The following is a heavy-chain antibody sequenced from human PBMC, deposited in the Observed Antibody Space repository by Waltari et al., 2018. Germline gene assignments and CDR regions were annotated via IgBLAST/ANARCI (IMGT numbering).Heavy chain of an antibody. D-gene: IGHD2-2*01. CDR3: ARDLAGRYQLPHTKGCWFDP. J-gene: IGHJ5*02. Sequence: QVQLQESGPRLVKPSQTLSLTCNASGSSISSGGYYCSWLRHQPGKGLEWIGYVYHSIASYNPSLESRLTISVDTSKNQFSLKLSSVTAADTAVYYCARDLAGRYQLPHTKGCWFDPWGQGTLVTISS. V-gene: IGHV4-31*03. CDR1: GSSISSGGYY. CDR2: VYHSIA.